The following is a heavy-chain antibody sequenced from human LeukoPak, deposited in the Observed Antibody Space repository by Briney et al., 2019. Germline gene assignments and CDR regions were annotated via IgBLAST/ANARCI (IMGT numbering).Heavy chain of an antibody. CDR2: IGTDVSST. J-gene: IGHJ4*02. V-gene: IGHV3-74*01. CDR1: GVTFSSDW. D-gene: IGHD5-18*01. Sequence: PVRSLRLSCAASGVTFSSDWIHCVGQAAGNGLGWVSRIGTDVSSTSYADSVKGRFTISRDNVKNTLYLKMNSLRDEDTAVYYCESLRGYSYGPVDYWGKGTMVTVSS. CDR3: ESLRGYSYGPVDY.